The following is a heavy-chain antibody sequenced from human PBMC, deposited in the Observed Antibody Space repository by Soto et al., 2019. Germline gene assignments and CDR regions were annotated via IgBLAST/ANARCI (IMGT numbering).Heavy chain of an antibody. CDR3: AREFIEYSSSAGAFDI. CDR1: GGSISSYY. J-gene: IGHJ3*02. D-gene: IGHD6-6*01. V-gene: IGHV4-59*01. CDR2: IYYSGST. Sequence: SETLSLTCTVSGGSISSYYWSWIRQPPGKGLEWIGYIYYSGSTNYNPSLKSRVTISVDTSKNQFSLKLSSVTAVDTAVYYCAREFIEYSSSAGAFDIWGQGTMVTVSS.